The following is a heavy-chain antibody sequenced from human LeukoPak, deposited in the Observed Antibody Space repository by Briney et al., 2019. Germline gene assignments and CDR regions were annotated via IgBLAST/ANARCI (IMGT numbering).Heavy chain of an antibody. V-gene: IGHV1-2*02. J-gene: IGHJ4*02. D-gene: IGHD3-22*01. CDR2: INPNRVAT. CDR3: ARDQNYYDTATYYGIDY. CDR1: GYSFAGYY. Sequence: ASVKVSCKASGYSFAGYYIHWVRQAPGQGLEWMGWINPNRVATNYAQKFQDRVAMTRDTSISTAYMELSRLRSDDTAVYYCARDQNYYDTATYYGIDYWGQGTLVSVSS.